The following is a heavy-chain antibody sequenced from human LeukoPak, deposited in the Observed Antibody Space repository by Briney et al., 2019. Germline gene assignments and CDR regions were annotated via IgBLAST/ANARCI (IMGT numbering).Heavy chain of an antibody. Sequence: GGSLRLSCEPSGFPFSSYWMLWVRQAPGKGLVWVSRISGDGTIKTYADFVRGRFAISRDNTKNILYLQMNSLKVEDTATYFCSRSQFDYWGQGVLVTVSS. J-gene: IGHJ4*02. CDR1: GFPFSSYW. V-gene: IGHV3-74*03. CDR3: SRSQFDY. CDR2: ISGDGTIK.